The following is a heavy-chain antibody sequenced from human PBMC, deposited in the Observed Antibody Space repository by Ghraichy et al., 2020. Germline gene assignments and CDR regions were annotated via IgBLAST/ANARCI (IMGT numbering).Heavy chain of an antibody. J-gene: IGHJ4*02. CDR1: GYSISSGYY. V-gene: IGHV4-38-2*02. CDR3: ARDSRHSYDSQTDY. Sequence: SETLSLTCTVSGYSISSGYYWGWIRQPPGKGLEWIGSIYHSGSTYYNPSLKSRVTISVDTSKNQFSLKLSSVTAADTAVYYCARDSRHSYDSQTDYWGQGTLVTVSS. D-gene: IGHD3-22*01. CDR2: IYHSGST.